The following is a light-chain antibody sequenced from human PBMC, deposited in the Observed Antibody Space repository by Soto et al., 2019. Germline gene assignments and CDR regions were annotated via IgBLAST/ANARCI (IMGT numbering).Light chain of an antibody. Sequence: QSSLTQPPSASGSPGQSVTISCTGTSSDVGGYNYVSWYQQHPGKAPKLMIYEVIKRPSGVPDRFSGSKSGNTASLTVSGLQAEDEADYYCSSYVGSNNFVFGTGTKVTVL. CDR2: EVI. CDR3: SSYVGSNNFV. J-gene: IGLJ1*01. V-gene: IGLV2-8*01. CDR1: SSDVGGYNY.